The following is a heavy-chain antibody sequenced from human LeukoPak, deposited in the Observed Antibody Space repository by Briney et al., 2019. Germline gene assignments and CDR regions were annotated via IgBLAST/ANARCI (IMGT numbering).Heavy chain of an antibody. CDR1: GFTFDDFG. J-gene: IGHJ4*02. V-gene: IGHV3-20*04. CDR3: ARGGMTAGTWGYFDY. CDR2: INWNGGST. Sequence: GGSLGLSCAASGFTFDDFGMTWVRQAPGKGLEWVSGINWNGGSTDYADSVKGRFTIVRDNAKNSLHLQMNSLRAEDTAFYYCARGGMTAGTWGYFDYWGQGTLVTVSS. D-gene: IGHD6-19*01.